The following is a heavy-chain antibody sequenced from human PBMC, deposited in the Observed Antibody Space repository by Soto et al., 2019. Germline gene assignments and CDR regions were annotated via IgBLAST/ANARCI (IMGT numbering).Heavy chain of an antibody. Sequence: GGSLRLSCTASGFMFSSYTMNWVRQAPGKGLEWVSSVSFRGDIYYADSLEGRFTISRDDAKNSLYLQMNSLRAEDTAVYYCARGCSSASCYYYWAQGTLVTVSS. J-gene: IGHJ4*02. CDR1: GFMFSSYT. CDR3: ARGCSSASCYYY. D-gene: IGHD2-2*01. V-gene: IGHV3-21*01. CDR2: VSFRGDI.